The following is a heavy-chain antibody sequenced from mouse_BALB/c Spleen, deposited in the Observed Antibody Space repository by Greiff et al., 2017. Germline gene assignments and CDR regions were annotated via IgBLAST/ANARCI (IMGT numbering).Heavy chain of an antibody. CDR3: NAPSYGSSPTWFAY. CDR2: IDPANGNT. CDR1: GFNIKDTY. J-gene: IGHJ3*01. V-gene: IGHV14-3*02. Sequence: VQLQQSGAELVKPGASVKLSCTASGFNIKDTYMHWVKQRPEQGLEWIGRIDPANGNTKYDPKFQGKATITADTSSNTAYLQLSSLTSEDTAVYYCNAPSYGSSPTWFAYWGQGTLVTVSA. D-gene: IGHD1-1*01.